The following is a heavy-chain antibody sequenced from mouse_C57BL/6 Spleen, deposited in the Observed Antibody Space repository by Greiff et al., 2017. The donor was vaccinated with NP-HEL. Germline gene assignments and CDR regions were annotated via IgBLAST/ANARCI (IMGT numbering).Heavy chain of an antibody. J-gene: IGHJ1*03. CDR3: ARRETYGSSYAWYFDV. CDR2: INPYNGGT. Sequence: EVQLQQSGPVLVKPGASVKMSCKASGYTFTDYYMNWVKQSHGKSLEWIGVINPYNGGTSYNQKFKGKATLTVDKSSSTAYMELNRLPSEDSAVYYCARRETYGSSYAWYFDVWGTGTTVTVSS. V-gene: IGHV1-19*01. CDR1: GYTFTDYY. D-gene: IGHD1-1*01.